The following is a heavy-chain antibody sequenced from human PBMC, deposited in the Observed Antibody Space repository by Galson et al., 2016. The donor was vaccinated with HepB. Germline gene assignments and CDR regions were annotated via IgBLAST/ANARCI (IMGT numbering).Heavy chain of an antibody. D-gene: IGHD3-16*02. CDR3: ARAGFMISFGGVIADALYFDY. J-gene: IGHJ4*03. V-gene: IGHV4-31*03. CDR2: IYYSGST. CDR1: GVSISSGGYY. Sequence: LSLTCTVSGVSISSGGYYWSYIRQHPEKGLEWIGYIYYSGSTHYNPSLKSRVIISVDTSKNQFSLKLSSVTAADTAVYYCARAGFMISFGGVIADALYFDYWGQGTMVTVS.